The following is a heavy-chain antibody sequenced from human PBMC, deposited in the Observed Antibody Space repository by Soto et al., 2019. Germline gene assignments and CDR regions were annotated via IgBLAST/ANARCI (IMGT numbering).Heavy chain of an antibody. Sequence: GGSLRLSCAASGFTFSSYAMSWVRQAPGKGLEWVSAISGSGGSTYYADSVKGRFTISRDNSKNTLYLQMNSLRAEDTAVYYCAKAPSTIYGSGSYYYFDYWGQGTLVTVSS. CDR3: AKAPSTIYGSGSYYYFDY. CDR1: GFTFSSYA. CDR2: ISGSGGST. D-gene: IGHD3-10*01. V-gene: IGHV3-23*01. J-gene: IGHJ4*02.